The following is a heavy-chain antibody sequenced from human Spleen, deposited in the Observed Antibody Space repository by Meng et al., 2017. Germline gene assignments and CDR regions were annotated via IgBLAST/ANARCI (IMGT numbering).Heavy chain of an antibody. CDR2: INSDGSSA. V-gene: IGHV3-74*01. CDR1: GLTFSSYW. Sequence: EVQLVESGGGVVQPGGSLRLSCAASGLTFSSYWMYWVRQAPGKGLVWVSRINSDGSSASYADSVKGRFTISRDNAKNTLYLQMNSLRAEDTAVYYCARGYYITVPDYWGQGTLVTVSS. J-gene: IGHJ4*02. CDR3: ARGYYITVPDY. D-gene: IGHD2/OR15-2a*01.